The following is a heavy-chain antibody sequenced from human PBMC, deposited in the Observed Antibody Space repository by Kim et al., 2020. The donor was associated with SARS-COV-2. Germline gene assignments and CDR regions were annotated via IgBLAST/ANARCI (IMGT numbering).Heavy chain of an antibody. Sequence: NTQLSQRFQGRVTFPRDTSANTASMELSSLGSEDTAVYYCARDLFHTGFDYWGQGTLVAVSS. V-gene: IGHV1-3*01. CDR3: ARDLFHTGFDY. CDR2: NT. D-gene: IGHD2-8*02. J-gene: IGHJ4*02.